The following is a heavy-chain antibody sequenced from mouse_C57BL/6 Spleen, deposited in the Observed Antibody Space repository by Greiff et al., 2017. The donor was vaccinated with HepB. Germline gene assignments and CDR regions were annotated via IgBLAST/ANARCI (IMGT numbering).Heavy chain of an antibody. Sequence: QVQLKQPGAELVRPGSSVKLSCKASGYTFTSYWMDWVKQRPGQGLEWIGNIYPSDSETHYNQKFKDKATLTVDKSSSTAYMQLSSLTSEDSAVYYCAGGVYDGYFHWYFDVWGTGTTVTVSS. D-gene: IGHD2-3*01. V-gene: IGHV1-61*01. CDR3: AGGVYDGYFHWYFDV. J-gene: IGHJ1*03. CDR2: IYPSDSET. CDR1: GYTFTSYW.